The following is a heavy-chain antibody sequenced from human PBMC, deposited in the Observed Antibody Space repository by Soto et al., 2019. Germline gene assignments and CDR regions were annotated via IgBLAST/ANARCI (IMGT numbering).Heavy chain of an antibody. Sequence: ASVKVSCKASGYTFTSYAVSWVRQAPGQGLEWMGWINVYNGNTKYAQKFQGRVTMTTDTSTSTAYMELSRLRSGDTAVYYCAREPATAKPEGVDFWGQGTLVTVSS. CDR3: AREPATAKPEGVDF. V-gene: IGHV1-18*01. CDR2: INVYNGNT. CDR1: GYTFTSYA. D-gene: IGHD1-1*01. J-gene: IGHJ4*02.